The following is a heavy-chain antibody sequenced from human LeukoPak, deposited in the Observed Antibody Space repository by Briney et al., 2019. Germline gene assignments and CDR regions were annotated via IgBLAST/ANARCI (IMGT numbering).Heavy chain of an antibody. V-gene: IGHV3-74*01. CDR2: IKSDGSSK. CDR1: GFTSCTYW. CDR3: ARGGYSYGYGY. J-gene: IGHJ4*02. D-gene: IGHD5-18*01. Sequence: SGGSLRLSSAASGFTSCTYWMHWVPQGQGEGLVGVSHIKSDGSSKSYADSVKGRFTISRDNAKNTLYLQMNSLRAEDTAVYYCARGGYSYGYGYWGQGTLVTVSS.